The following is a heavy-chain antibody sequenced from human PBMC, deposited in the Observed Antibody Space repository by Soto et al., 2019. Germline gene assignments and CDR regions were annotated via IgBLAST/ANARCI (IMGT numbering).Heavy chain of an antibody. CDR3: ARDDFCGGDSYSAYFDY. CDR2: IIPILGIA. CDR1: GGTFSSYT. D-gene: IGHD2-21*02. J-gene: IGHJ4*02. V-gene: IGHV1-69*08. Sequence: QVQLVQSGAEVKKPGSSVKVSCKASGGTFSSYTISWVRQAPGQGLEWMGRIIPILGIANYAQKFQGRVTITADKSMSTVYMELSSLRSEDTAVYSCARDDFCGGDSYSAYFDYWGQGTLVTVSP.